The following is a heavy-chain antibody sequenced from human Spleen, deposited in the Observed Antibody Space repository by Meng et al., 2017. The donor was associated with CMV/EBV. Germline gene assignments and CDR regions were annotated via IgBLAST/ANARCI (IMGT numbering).Heavy chain of an antibody. J-gene: IGHJ6*02. D-gene: IGHD2-15*01. CDR3: ARVPASYYYYGMDV. Sequence: GGSLRLSCAASGFNLSISCMHWVRQAPGKGLEWVAFIHFDGSHIYYADSVKGRFTISRDNAKNSLYLQMNSLRADDTALYYCARVPASYYYYGMDVWGQGTTVTVSS. CDR2: IHFDGSHI. CDR1: GFNLSISC. V-gene: IGHV3-30*02.